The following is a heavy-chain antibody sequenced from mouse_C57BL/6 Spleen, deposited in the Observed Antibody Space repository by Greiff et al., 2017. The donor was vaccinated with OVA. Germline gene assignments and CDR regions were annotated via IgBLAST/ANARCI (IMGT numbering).Heavy chain of an antibody. D-gene: IGHD1-1*01. Sequence: QVQLQQSGAELVRPGTSVKVSCKASGYAFTNYLIEWVKQRPGQGLEWIGVINPGSGGTNYNEKFKGKATLTADKSSSTAYMQLSSLTSEDSAVYFCARSLITTVVNFDYWGQGTTLTVSS. CDR1: GYAFTNYL. J-gene: IGHJ2*01. CDR3: ARSLITTVVNFDY. V-gene: IGHV1-54*01. CDR2: INPGSGGT.